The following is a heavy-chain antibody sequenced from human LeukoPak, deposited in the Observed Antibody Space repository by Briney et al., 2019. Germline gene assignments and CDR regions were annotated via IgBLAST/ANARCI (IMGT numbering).Heavy chain of an antibody. Sequence: GGSLRLSCAASGFTFSGYWMSWVRPAPGKGLELVANIKQDGSEKYYVDSVKGRFTISRDNAKNSLYLQMNNLRAEDTAVYYCARVRGSGCLDYWGQGTLVTVSS. J-gene: IGHJ4*02. CDR1: GFTFSGYW. CDR2: IKQDGSEK. V-gene: IGHV3-7*01. D-gene: IGHD6-19*01. CDR3: ARVRGSGCLDY.